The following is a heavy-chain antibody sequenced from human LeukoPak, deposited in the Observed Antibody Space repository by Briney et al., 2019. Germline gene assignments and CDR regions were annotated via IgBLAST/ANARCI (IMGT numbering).Heavy chain of an antibody. V-gene: IGHV3-23*01. CDR1: GFTFSSYA. CDR2: ISGSGGST. CDR3: AKRGDSGSYHYYYYGMDV. J-gene: IGHJ6*02. Sequence: GGSLRLSCAASGFTFSSYAMSWVRQVPGKGLEWVSAISGSGGSTYYADSVKGRFTISRDNSKNTLYLQMNSLRAEDTAVYYCAKRGDSGSYHYYYYGMDVWGQGTTVTVSS. D-gene: IGHD1-26*01.